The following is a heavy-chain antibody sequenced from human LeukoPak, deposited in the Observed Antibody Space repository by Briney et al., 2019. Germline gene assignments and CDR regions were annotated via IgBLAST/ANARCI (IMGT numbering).Heavy chain of an antibody. V-gene: IGHV4-34*12. CDR3: ATSPQYSYGWISRMEI. CDR1: GGSLSGFY. Sequence: SETLSLTCAVSGGSLSGFYRSRVRQPPGKGLEWIGEIVHGGATSYNPSLESRVTISSDNSKNQFSLKLTSVTAADTAVYYCATSPQYSYGWISRMEIWAQGTMVAVSS. J-gene: IGHJ3*02. D-gene: IGHD4-17*01. CDR2: IVHGGAT.